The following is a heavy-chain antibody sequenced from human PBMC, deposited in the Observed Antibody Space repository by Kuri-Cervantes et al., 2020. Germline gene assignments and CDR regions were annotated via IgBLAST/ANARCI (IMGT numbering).Heavy chain of an antibody. CDR3: ARDYPILTAVTTGYYYGMDV. Sequence: GGSLRLSCAASGFTFSGYWMTWVRQAPGKGLEWVANIKQDGSEKYYVDSVKGRFTISRDNAKNTLYLQMNSLRAEDTAVYYCARDYPILTAVTTGYYYGMDVWGQGTTVTVSS. CDR2: IKQDGSEK. J-gene: IGHJ6*02. D-gene: IGHD4-17*01. V-gene: IGHV3-7*03. CDR1: GFTFSGYW.